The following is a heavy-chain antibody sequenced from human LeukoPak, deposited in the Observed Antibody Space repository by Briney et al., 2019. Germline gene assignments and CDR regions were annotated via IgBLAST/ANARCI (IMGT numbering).Heavy chain of an antibody. V-gene: IGHV3-7*04. CDR3: ARAFSDDFWTGLT. D-gene: IGHD3/OR15-3a*01. J-gene: IGHJ5*02. Sequence: GGSLRLSCSASGFTFRTCWMSWVRQAPGKGLEWVANIRYDGREKYYVGSVKGRFTISRDNAKNSLYLQMNNLRAEDTAVYYCARAFSDDFWTGLTWGLGTLVTVSS. CDR1: GFTFRTCW. CDR2: IRYDGREK.